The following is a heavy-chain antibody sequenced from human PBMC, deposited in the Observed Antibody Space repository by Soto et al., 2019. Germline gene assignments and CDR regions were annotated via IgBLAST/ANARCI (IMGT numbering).Heavy chain of an antibody. CDR1: GGSISSSSYY. J-gene: IGHJ5*02. CDR2: IYYSGST. CDR3: AHHFPVNWFDP. Sequence: SETLSLTCTVSGGSISSSSYYWGWIRQPPGKGLEWIGSIYYSGSTYYNPSLKSRVTISVDTSKNQFSLKLSSVTAADTAVYYCAHHFPVNWFDPWGQGTLVTVSS. V-gene: IGHV4-39*01.